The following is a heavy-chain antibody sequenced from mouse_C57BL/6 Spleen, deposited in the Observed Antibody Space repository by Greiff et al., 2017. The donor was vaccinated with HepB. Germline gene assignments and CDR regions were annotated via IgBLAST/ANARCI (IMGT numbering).Heavy chain of an antibody. D-gene: IGHD2-3*01. CDR2: IFPGSGST. J-gene: IGHJ2*01. CDR3: ARSFYDGYWGDY. Sequence: VKLVESGPELVKPGASVKISCKASGYTFTDYYINWVKQRPGQGLEWIGWIFPGSGSTYYNEKFKGKATLTVDKSSSTAYMLLSSLTSEDSAVYFCARSFYDGYWGDYWGQGTTLTVSS. V-gene: IGHV1-75*01. CDR1: GYTFTDYY.